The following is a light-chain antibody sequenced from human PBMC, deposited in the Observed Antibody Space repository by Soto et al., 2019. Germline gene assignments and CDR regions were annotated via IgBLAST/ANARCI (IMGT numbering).Light chain of an antibody. CDR3: QQYDRASWT. V-gene: IGKV1-5*03. CDR2: RAS. CDR1: QSISSW. Sequence: DIQMTQSPSTLSASVGDRVIITCRASQSISSWLAWYQQKPGKAPDLLIYRASTLKTGIPSRFSGSGSGTEFTLTISNLQPDDFATYYCQQYDRASWTFGQGTKVEIK. J-gene: IGKJ1*01.